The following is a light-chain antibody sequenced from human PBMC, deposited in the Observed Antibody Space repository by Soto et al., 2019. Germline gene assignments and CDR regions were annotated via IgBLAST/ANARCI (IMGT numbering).Light chain of an antibody. CDR2: DVS. J-gene: IGLJ2*01. Sequence: QSVLTQPASVSGSPGQSITISCTGTSSDVGGYNYVSWYQQHPGKAPKLMIYDVSNRPSGVSNRFSGSKSGNTASLTISGRQDEDEADYYCSSYTSSSTLGVFGGGTKLTVL. V-gene: IGLV2-14*01. CDR1: SSDVGGYNY. CDR3: SSYTSSSTLGV.